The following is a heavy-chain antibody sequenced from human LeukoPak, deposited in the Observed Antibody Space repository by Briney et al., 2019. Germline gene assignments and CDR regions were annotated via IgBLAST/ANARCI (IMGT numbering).Heavy chain of an antibody. V-gene: IGHV5-51*01. Sequence: GESLKISXKGSGYSFTSYWIGWVRQMPGKGLEWMGIIYPGDSDTTYSPSFQGQVTISADKSISTAYLQWSSLKASDTAMYYCARSIYSSGSPPFDYWGQGTLVTVSS. CDR2: IYPGDSDT. J-gene: IGHJ4*02. CDR1: GYSFTSYW. D-gene: IGHD5-18*01. CDR3: ARSIYSSGSPPFDY.